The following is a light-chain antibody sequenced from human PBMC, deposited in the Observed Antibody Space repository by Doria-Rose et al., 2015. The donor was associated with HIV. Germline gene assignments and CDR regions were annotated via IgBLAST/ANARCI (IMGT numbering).Light chain of an antibody. CDR3: QQTYSSPPWT. V-gene: IGKV1-39*01. CDR2: AAS. Sequence: DIRMTQSPSSLSASIGDRVTITCRASQTVGTYLNWFRQEPGEAPKLLIYAASRLQSGVPSRFSGSGSGTDFTLTTSGLQPGDFATYYCQQTYSSPPWTVGQGTKVEMK. CDR1: QTVGTY. J-gene: IGKJ1*01.